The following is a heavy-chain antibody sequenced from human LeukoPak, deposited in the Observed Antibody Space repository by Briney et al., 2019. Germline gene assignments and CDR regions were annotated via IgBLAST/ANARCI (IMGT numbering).Heavy chain of an antibody. CDR3: AREKPTITIFGVVIPSGAFDI. D-gene: IGHD3-3*01. CDR1: GFTFSNYG. CDR2: ISYDGRKK. V-gene: IGHV3-30*03. Sequence: GGSLRLSCAASGFTFSNYGMHWVRQAPGKGLEWVAVISYDGRKKDYADSVKGRFTISRDNSKNTLYLQMNSLRAEDTAVYHCAREKPTITIFGVVIPSGAFDIWGQGTMVTVSS. J-gene: IGHJ3*02.